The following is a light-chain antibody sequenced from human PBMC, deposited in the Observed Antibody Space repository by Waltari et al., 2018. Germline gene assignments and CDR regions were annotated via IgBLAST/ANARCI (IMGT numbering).Light chain of an antibody. CDR2: NDY. Sequence: SYEVTQPPSVSVSPGQTARISCSGDALPKQYAYWYQQKPGQAPVLLTYNDYERPTGIPERFSGSSSGTTATLIISGVQPEDEADYYCQSPDSSGTYVVFGGGTKLTVL. CDR1: ALPKQY. V-gene: IGLV3-25*03. CDR3: QSPDSSGTYVV. J-gene: IGLJ3*02.